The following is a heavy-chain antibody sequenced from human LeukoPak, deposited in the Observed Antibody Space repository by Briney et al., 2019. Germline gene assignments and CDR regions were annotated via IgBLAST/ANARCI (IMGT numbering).Heavy chain of an antibody. V-gene: IGHV3-33*01. CDR1: GFTLSYYG. D-gene: IGHD3-3*01. Sequence: GGSLRLSCAASGFTLSYYGMQWVRQAPGKGLEWVALIWQDGSKIHYADSVRGRLTISRDNSKTTLYLQMNSLRAEDTAVYYCARADFWSGYPFDYWGQGTLVTVSS. CDR3: ARADFWSGYPFDY. CDR2: IWQDGSKI. J-gene: IGHJ4*02.